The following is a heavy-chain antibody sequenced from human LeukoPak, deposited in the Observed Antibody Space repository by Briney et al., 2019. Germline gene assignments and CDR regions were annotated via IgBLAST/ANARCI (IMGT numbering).Heavy chain of an antibody. Sequence: ASVKVSCKASGYTFTSYDINWVRQATGQGLEWMGWMNPNSGNTGYAQKFQGRVTITRNTSISTAYMELSSLRSEDTTVYYCARPRTAAGTWNFDLWGRGTLVTVSS. CDR1: GYTFTSYD. CDR2: MNPNSGNT. V-gene: IGHV1-8*03. J-gene: IGHJ2*01. D-gene: IGHD6-13*01. CDR3: ARPRTAAGTWNFDL.